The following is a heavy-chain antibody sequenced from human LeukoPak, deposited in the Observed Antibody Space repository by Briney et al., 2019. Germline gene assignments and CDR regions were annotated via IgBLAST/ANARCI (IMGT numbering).Heavy chain of an antibody. CDR3: ARYYSGWYYFDY. D-gene: IGHD6-19*01. Sequence: GAPVKVSCKPSVGTFSSYAISWVPQAPGQGLEGMGGIIPIFGAANYAQKFQGRVTITADESTSTAYMELRSLRSEDTAVYFCARYYSGWYYFDYWAREPWSPSPQ. J-gene: IGHJ4*02. CDR2: IIPIFGAA. V-gene: IGHV1-69*13. CDR1: VGTFSSYA.